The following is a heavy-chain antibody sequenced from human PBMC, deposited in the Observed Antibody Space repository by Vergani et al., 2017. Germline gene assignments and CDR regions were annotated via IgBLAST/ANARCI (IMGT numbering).Heavy chain of an antibody. J-gene: IGHJ4*01. Sequence: QVRLVESGGGVVQPGRSLRLSCAASGFSFTSYGMHWVRQAPGKGLEWVSVIKSDGRTSYAESVRGRFTISRDTSRNAVYLQMNILRVEDTGVYYCTRSECSGTTCYGHYFDLWGHGILVTVSS. CDR2: IKSDGRT. CDR3: TRSECSGTTCYGHYFDL. CDR1: GFSFTSYG. V-gene: IGHV3-NL1*01. D-gene: IGHD2-15*01.